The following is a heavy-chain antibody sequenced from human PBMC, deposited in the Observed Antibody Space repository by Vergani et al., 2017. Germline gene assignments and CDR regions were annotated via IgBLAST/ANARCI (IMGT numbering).Heavy chain of an antibody. J-gene: IGHJ6*04. V-gene: IGHV4-38-2*01. CDR1: GYSIRNGYY. CDR2: IYYSGST. Sequence: QVQLQESGPGLVEPSETLSLTCAVSGYSIRNGYYWGWIRQPPGKGLEWIGSIYYSGSTYYNPSLKSRVTISVDTSKNQFSLKLSSVTAADTAVYYCARHGLLWFGEKGMDVWGKGTTVTVSS. D-gene: IGHD3-10*01. CDR3: ARHGLLWFGEKGMDV.